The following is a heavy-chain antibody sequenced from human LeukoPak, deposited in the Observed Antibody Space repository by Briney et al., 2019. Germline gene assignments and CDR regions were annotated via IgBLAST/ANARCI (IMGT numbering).Heavy chain of an antibody. CDR1: GFTFDDYG. Sequence: GGSLRLSCAASGFTFDDYGMSWVRQAPGKGLEWVSGINWNGGSTGYADSVKGRFTISRDNAKNSLYLQMNSLSAEDTALYYCARGHRGYSFKYDAFDIWGQGTMVTVSS. D-gene: IGHD5-18*01. J-gene: IGHJ3*02. CDR3: ARGHRGYSFKYDAFDI. V-gene: IGHV3-20*04. CDR2: INWNGGST.